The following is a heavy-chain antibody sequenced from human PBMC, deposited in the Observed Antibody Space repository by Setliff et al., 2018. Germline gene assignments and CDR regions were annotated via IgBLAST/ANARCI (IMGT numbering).Heavy chain of an antibody. D-gene: IGHD3-9*01. J-gene: IGHJ6*02. CDR1: GYTFTSYA. Sequence: GASVKVSCKASGYTFTSYAMHWVRQAPGQRLEWMGWINAGNGNTKYSQKFQGRVTITRDTSASTAYMELRSLRSEDTAVYYCATARGSDILTGKGHYYYGMDVWGQGTTVTVSS. CDR3: ATARGSDILTGKGHYYYGMDV. CDR2: INAGNGNT. V-gene: IGHV1-3*01.